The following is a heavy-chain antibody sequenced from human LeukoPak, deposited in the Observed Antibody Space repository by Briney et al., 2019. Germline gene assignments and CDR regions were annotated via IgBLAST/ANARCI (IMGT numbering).Heavy chain of an antibody. D-gene: IGHD3-22*01. Sequence: GRSLRLSCAASGFTVSSNYMSWVRQAPGKGLEWVSVIYSGGSTYYADSVKGRFTISRDNSKNTLYLQMNSLRAEDTAVYYCARAEVYYDSSGSYYFDYWGQGTLVTVSS. CDR1: GFTVSSNY. CDR2: IYSGGST. CDR3: ARAEVYYDSSGSYYFDY. V-gene: IGHV3-53*01. J-gene: IGHJ4*02.